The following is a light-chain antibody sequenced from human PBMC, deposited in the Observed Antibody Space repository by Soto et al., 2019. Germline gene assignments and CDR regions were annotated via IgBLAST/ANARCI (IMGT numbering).Light chain of an antibody. V-gene: IGKV1-5*03. J-gene: IGKJ1*01. Sequence: DIQMTQSPSTLSASVGDRVTITCRASQSINSWLAWCQQEPGKAPKLLIYKASSLESGVPSRFSGSGSGTEFTLTISSLQPDDSATYYCQHYNSYPPWTFGQGTKVEIK. CDR3: QHYNSYPPWT. CDR2: KAS. CDR1: QSINSW.